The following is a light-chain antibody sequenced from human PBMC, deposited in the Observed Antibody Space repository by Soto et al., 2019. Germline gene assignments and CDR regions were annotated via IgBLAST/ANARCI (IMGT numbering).Light chain of an antibody. J-gene: IGLJ1*01. CDR3: AAWDDSLYGHYV. V-gene: IGLV1-44*01. CDR1: SSNIGSNT. CDR2: SNN. Sequence: QSVLTQPPAASGTPGQRVTISWSGSSSNIGSNTVNWYQQLPGTAPKLLIYSNNQRPSGVPDRFSGSKSGTSASLAISGLQSEDEADYYCAAWDDSLYGHYVFGTGTKVTV.